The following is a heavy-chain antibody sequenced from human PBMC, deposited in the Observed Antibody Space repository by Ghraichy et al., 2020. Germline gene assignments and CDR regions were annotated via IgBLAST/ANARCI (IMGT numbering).Heavy chain of an antibody. V-gene: IGHV3-9*01. CDR2: ISWNSESR. Sequence: GGSLRLSCAASGFTFDDYAMHWLRQAPGKGLEWVSGISWNSESRDYADSVKGRFTISRDNAKSSLYLQMNSLRGEDTALYYCARDMSPNSDYGFLDYWGQGTLVTVSS. CDR3: ARDMSPNSDYGFLDY. D-gene: IGHD4-17*01. J-gene: IGHJ4*02. CDR1: GFTFDDYA.